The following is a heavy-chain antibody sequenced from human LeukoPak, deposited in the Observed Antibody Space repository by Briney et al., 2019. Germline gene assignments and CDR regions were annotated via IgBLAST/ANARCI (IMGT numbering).Heavy chain of an antibody. Sequence: ASVKVSCKASGYTFSGYYIHWVRQAPGHGLEWMGWINPSSGGTNFAQSFQGRVTLTRDTSSSTAHMELSRLRSDDTAVYYCARGDCSVSGCHGGNWFDPWGQGTLVTDSS. CDR1: GYTFSGYY. J-gene: IGHJ5*02. D-gene: IGHD2-15*01. CDR2: INPSSGGT. CDR3: ARGDCSVSGCHGGNWFDP. V-gene: IGHV1-2*02.